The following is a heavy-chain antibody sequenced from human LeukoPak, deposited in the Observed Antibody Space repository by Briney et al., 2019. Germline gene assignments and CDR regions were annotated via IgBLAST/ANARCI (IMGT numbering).Heavy chain of an antibody. J-gene: IGHJ6*03. V-gene: IGHV1-18*01. Sequence: ASVKVSCKASGYTFTSYGISWVRQAPGQGLEWMGGISAYNGNTNYAQKLQGRVTMTTDTSTSTAYMELRSLRSDDTAVYYCARVLVGATDYYYYMDVWGKGTTVTVSS. D-gene: IGHD1-26*01. CDR2: ISAYNGNT. CDR3: ARVLVGATDYYYYMDV. CDR1: GYTFTSYG.